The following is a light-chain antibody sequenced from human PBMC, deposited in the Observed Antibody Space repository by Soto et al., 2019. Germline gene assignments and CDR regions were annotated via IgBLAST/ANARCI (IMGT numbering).Light chain of an antibody. V-gene: IGLV2-14*01. Sequence: QSVLPQPASVSRSPGHSITISFTGSISYVGGYNFVSWYQHHPVKAPKLILYEVTTRPSLVSSRFSGSKSGNTASLKISGLKADDEANYYCSSYTSSNTPYVFGTWTKVPVL. J-gene: IGLJ1*01. CDR3: SSYTSSNTPYV. CDR1: ISYVGGYNF. CDR2: EVT.